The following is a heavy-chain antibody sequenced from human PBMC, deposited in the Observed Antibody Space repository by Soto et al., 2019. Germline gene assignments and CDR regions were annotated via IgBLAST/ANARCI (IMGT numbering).Heavy chain of an antibody. Sequence: SETLSLTCTVSGGSISSGDYYWSWIRQPPGKGLEWIGYIYYSGSTYYNPSLKSRVTISVDTSKNEFSLKLSSVTAADTAVYYCARAPYCSSTSCYDGAAEDAFDIWGQGTMVTVSS. J-gene: IGHJ3*02. D-gene: IGHD2-2*01. CDR3: ARAPYCSSTSCYDGAAEDAFDI. CDR2: IYYSGST. V-gene: IGHV4-30-4*01. CDR1: GGSISSGDYY.